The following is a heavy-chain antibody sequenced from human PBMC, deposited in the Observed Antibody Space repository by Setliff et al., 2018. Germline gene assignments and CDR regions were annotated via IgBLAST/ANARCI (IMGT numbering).Heavy chain of an antibody. CDR3: ARDHAYGSRFYYYYYGMDV. D-gene: IGHD3-10*01. Sequence: GSLRLSCAASGSTFSRYWMSWVRQAPGKGLEWVANIKQDGSEKYYADSVKGRFTISRDNAKNSLYLQMNSLRAEDTAVYYCARDHAYGSRFYYYYYGMDVWGQGTAVTVSS. CDR2: IKQDGSEK. J-gene: IGHJ6*02. CDR1: GSTFSRYW. V-gene: IGHV3-7*01.